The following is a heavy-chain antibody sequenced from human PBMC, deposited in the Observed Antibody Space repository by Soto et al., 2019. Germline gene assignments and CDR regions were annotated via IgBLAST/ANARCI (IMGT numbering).Heavy chain of an antibody. Sequence: QVQLVESGGGLVKPGGSLRLSCAASGFIFSDYYMSWIRQAPGKGLDWVSYISSSGSTIYYADSVKGRFTISRDNAKNSLYLQMNSLRAEDTAVYYRARDARHCISTSCPVDYWGQGTLVTVSS. J-gene: IGHJ4*02. D-gene: IGHD2-2*01. CDR1: GFIFSDYY. V-gene: IGHV3-11*01. CDR2: ISSSGSTI. CDR3: ARDARHCISTSCPVDY.